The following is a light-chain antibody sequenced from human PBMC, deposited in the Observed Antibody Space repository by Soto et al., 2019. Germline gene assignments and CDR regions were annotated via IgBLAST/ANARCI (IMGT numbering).Light chain of an antibody. Sequence: VLTQSPGTLSLSPGERATLSCRASQSVDSTYLAWYQQRPGQAPSILIYSASTRATGTPDRFSGSGSGADFTLTISSLEPEDFAVYYCQLYGKSRGYTFGQGTKLQI. CDR2: SAS. CDR1: QSVDSTY. V-gene: IGKV3-20*01. J-gene: IGKJ2*01. CDR3: QLYGKSRGYT.